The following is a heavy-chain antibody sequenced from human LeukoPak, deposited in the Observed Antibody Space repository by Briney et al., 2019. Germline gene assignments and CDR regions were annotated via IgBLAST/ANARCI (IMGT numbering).Heavy chain of an antibody. CDR2: IRIDGINT. CDR1: GFTFSNYG. J-gene: IGHJ3*02. CDR3: ATGATSGSEAFDI. V-gene: IGHV3-30*02. D-gene: IGHD1-26*01. Sequence: GGSLRLSCAASGFTFSNYGMHWVRQAPGKGLEWVAVIRIDGINTYYADSVKGRFTISRDNSKNTLFLQMNSLRAEDTAVYYCATGATSGSEAFDIWGQGTMVTVSS.